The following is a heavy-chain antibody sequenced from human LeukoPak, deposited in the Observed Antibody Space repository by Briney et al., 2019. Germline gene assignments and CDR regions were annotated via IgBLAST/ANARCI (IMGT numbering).Heavy chain of an antibody. V-gene: IGHV2-70*04. D-gene: IGHD3-10*01. Sequence: ESGPALVKPTQTLTLTCTFSGFSLSTSGMRVSWIRQPPGKALEWLARIDWDDDKFYSTYLKTRLTISKDTYKNQVVLTMTNMDPVDTATYYCARSMVRGVTDAFDIWGQGTMVTVSS. CDR3: ARSMVRGVTDAFDI. J-gene: IGHJ3*02. CDR1: GFSLSTSGMR. CDR2: IDWDDDK.